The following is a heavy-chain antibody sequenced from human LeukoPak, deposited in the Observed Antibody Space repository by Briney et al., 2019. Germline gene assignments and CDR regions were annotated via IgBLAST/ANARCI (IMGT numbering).Heavy chain of an antibody. CDR1: GYTFTGYY. J-gene: IGHJ4*02. V-gene: IGHV1-46*01. CDR3: ARPYDSSDGREPYFDY. CDR2: INPSGGST. Sequence: RASVKVSCKASGYTFTGYYMHWVRQAPGQGLEWMGIINPSGGSTSYAQKFQGRVTMTRDTSTSTVYVELSSLRSEDTAVYYCARPYDSSDGREPYFDYWGQGALVTVSS. D-gene: IGHD3-22*01.